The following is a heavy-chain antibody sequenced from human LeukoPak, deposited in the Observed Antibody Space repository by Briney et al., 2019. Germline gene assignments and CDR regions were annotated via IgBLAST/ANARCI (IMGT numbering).Heavy chain of an antibody. D-gene: IGHD2-8*01. V-gene: IGHV3-23*01. J-gene: IGHJ4*02. CDR1: GFTFSRNA. Sequence: PGGSLRLSCAASGFTFSRNAMSWVRQAPGKGLEWVSAISDSGGSTYYADSVKGRFTISRDNSKNTLYLQMNSLRVEDTAVYYCAILYCTSGSCPHGYWGQGTLVTVSS. CDR2: ISDSGGST. CDR3: AILYCTSGSCPHGY.